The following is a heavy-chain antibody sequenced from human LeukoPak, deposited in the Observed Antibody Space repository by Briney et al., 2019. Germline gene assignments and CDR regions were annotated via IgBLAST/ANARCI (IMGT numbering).Heavy chain of an antibody. D-gene: IGHD3-9*01. CDR3: ARRESRYFDWFPMYYFDY. V-gene: IGHV4-34*01. J-gene: IGHJ4*02. Sequence: SETLSLTCAVYGGSFSGYYWSWIRQPPGKGLEWIGEINHSGSTNCNPSLKSRVTISVDTSKNQFSLKLSSVTAADTAVYYCARRESRYFDWFPMYYFDYWGQGTLVTVSS. CDR1: GGSFSGYY. CDR2: INHSGST.